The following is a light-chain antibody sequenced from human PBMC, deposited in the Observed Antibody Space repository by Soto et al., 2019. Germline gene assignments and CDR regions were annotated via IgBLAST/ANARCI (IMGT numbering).Light chain of an antibody. V-gene: IGLV2-14*01. J-gene: IGLJ1*01. CDR3: SSYTSSSTYV. CDR2: DVS. CDR1: SSDVGGYNY. Sequence: QSVLTQPASVSGSPGQSITISCTGTSSDVGGYNYVSWYQQHPGKAPKPMIYDVSNRPSGVSNRFSGSKSGNTASLTISGLQAEDEGDYYCSSYTSSSTYVFGTGTKVTVL.